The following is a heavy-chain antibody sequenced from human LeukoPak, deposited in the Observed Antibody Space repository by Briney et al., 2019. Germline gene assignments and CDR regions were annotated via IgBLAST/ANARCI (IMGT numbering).Heavy chain of an antibody. CDR3: ARDGRFSDWFDP. V-gene: IGHV4-59*12. CDR2: IYYSGST. CDR1: GGSISSYY. J-gene: IGHJ5*02. Sequence: PSETLSLTCTVSGGSISSYYWSWIRQPPGKGLEWIGYIYYSGSTNYNPSLKSRVTISVDTSKNQFSLKLSSVTAADTAVYYCARDGRFSDWFDPWGQGTLVTVSS.